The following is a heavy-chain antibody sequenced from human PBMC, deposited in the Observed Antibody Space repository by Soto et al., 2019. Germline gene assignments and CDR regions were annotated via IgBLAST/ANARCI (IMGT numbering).Heavy chain of an antibody. V-gene: IGHV4-34*01. CDR2: INHSGST. Sequence: PAETLSLTCAVSGGSFSGYYWSWIRQPPGKGLEWIGEINHSGSTNYNPSLKSRVTISVDTSKNQYSLKLSSVTAADTAVYYCARSNYYDSSGYDYWGQGTLVTVSS. CDR3: ARSNYYDSSGYDY. CDR1: GGSFSGYY. D-gene: IGHD3-22*01. J-gene: IGHJ4*02.